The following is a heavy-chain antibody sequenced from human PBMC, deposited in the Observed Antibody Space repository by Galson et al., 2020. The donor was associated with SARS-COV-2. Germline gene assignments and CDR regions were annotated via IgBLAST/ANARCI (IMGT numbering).Heavy chain of an antibody. CDR2: FDPEDGET. D-gene: IGHD6-19*01. V-gene: IGHV1-24*01. CDR1: GYTLTELS. Sequence: GASVKVSCKVSGYTLTELSMHWVRQAPGKGLEWMGGFDPEDGETIYAQKFQGRVTMTEDTSTDTAYMELSSLRSEDTAVYYCATGVAVAGTPGNYYYYYGMGVWGQGTTVTVSS. J-gene: IGHJ6*02. CDR3: ATGVAVAGTPGNYYYYYGMGV.